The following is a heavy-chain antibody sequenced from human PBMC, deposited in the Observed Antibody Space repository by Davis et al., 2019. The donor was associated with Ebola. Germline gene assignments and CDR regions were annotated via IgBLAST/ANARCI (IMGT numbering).Heavy chain of an antibody. CDR2: IWYDGSNK. Sequence: PGGSLRLSCAASGFTFNSFGMHWVRQAPGKGLEWVAVIWYDGSNKYYADSVKGRFTISRDNSKSTLYLQMSTLRDEDTAVYYCARAYSNYNFYNYMDVWGKGTTVTVSS. CDR1: GFTFNSFG. V-gene: IGHV3-33*01. CDR3: ARAYSNYNFYNYMDV. D-gene: IGHD4-11*01. J-gene: IGHJ6*03.